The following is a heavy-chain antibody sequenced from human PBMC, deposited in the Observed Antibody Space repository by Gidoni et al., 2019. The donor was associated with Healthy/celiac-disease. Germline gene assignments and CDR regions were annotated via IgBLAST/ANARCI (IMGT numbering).Heavy chain of an antibody. J-gene: IGHJ4*02. Sequence: EVQLVESGGGLVQPGGSLRLSCAASGFTFSSYWMSWVRQAPGKGLEWVANIKQDGSEKYYVDSVKGRFTISRDNAKNSLYLQMNSLRAEDTAVYYCAREARRSQRRPQWPSYQFDYWGQGTLVTVSS. D-gene: IGHD6-19*01. CDR1: GFTFSSYW. V-gene: IGHV3-7*04. CDR3: AREARRSQRRPQWPSYQFDY. CDR2: IKQDGSEK.